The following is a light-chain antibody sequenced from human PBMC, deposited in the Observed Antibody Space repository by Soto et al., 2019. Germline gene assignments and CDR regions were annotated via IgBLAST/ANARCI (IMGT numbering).Light chain of an antibody. CDR3: TSFTTTNIWV. J-gene: IGLJ3*02. CDR2: EVS. CDR1: SSEVGVYNY. Sequence: QSVLTQPASVSGSPGQSITISCTGTSSEVGVYNYVSWYQQHPGKAPKPVICEVSNRPSGVSSRFSGSKSGNTAALTISGLRAEDEADYYCTSFTTTNIWVFGGGTKVTVL. V-gene: IGLV2-14*01.